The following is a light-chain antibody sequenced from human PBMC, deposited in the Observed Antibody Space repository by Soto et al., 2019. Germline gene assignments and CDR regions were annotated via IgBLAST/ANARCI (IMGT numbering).Light chain of an antibody. Sequence: PGHGVTISCSGSTSNIGSNYVYWYQQLPGTAPKLLIYRNNQRPSGVPDRFSGSKSGTSASLAISGLRSDDEADYFCATWDDSLNGFYVFGTGTKVTVL. V-gene: IGLV1-47*01. J-gene: IGLJ1*01. CDR1: TSNIGSNY. CDR3: ATWDDSLNGFYV. CDR2: RNN.